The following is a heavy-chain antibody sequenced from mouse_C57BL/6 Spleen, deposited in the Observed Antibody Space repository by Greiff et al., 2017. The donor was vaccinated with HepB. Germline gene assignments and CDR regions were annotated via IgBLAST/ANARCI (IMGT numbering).Heavy chain of an antibody. CDR3: ARGDSNYVWAMDY. D-gene: IGHD2-5*01. Sequence: VKLVESGPELVKPGASVKISCKASGYAFSSSWMNWVKQRPGKGLEWIGRIYPGDGDSNYNGKFKGKATLTADKSSSTASMQLSSLTSEDSAVYFCARGDSNYVWAMDYWGQGTSVTVSS. CDR2: IYPGDGDS. V-gene: IGHV1-82*01. CDR1: GYAFSSSW. J-gene: IGHJ4*01.